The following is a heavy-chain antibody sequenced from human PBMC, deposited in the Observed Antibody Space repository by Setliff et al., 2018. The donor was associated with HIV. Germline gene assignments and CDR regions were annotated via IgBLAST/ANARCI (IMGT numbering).Heavy chain of an antibody. Sequence: LRLSCVASGFTFSYFWMSWVRQTPGKGLEWVATIKHDGSETYYVDSVRGRFTISRDNGKNSLFLQINSLRAEDTGVFYCARDRGGSDYFDYWGHGTLVTVSS. J-gene: IGHJ4*01. CDR2: IKHDGSET. D-gene: IGHD3-10*01. CDR3: ARDRGGSDYFDY. V-gene: IGHV3-7*01. CDR1: GFTFSYFW.